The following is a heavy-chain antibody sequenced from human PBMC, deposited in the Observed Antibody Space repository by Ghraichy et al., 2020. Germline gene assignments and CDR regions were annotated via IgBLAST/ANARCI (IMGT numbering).Heavy chain of an antibody. Sequence: LSLTCAASGFTFSSYAMNWVRQAPGTGLEWVSSISTRSTYKNYAASVKGRFTVSRDNAKNSLFIQMDTLRADDTAVYYCARDVGFDNSAGGLDVWGHGTWVIVSS. CDR2: ISTRSTYK. J-gene: IGHJ6*02. CDR3: ARDVGFDNSAGGLDV. D-gene: IGHD4-23*01. CDR1: GFTFSSYA. V-gene: IGHV3-21*01.